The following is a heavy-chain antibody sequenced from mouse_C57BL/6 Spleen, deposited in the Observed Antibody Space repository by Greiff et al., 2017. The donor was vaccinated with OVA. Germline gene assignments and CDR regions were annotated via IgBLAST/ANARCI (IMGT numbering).Heavy chain of an antibody. Sequence: QVQLQQPGAELVKPGASVKLSCKASGYTFTSYWMQWVKQRPGQGLEWIVEIDPSDSYTNYNQKFKGKATLTVDTSSSTAYMQLSSLTSEDSAVYYCARYSSGYVWFAYWGQGTLVTVSA. D-gene: IGHD3-2*02. CDR1: GYTFTSYW. J-gene: IGHJ3*01. CDR3: ARYSSGYVWFAY. CDR2: IDPSDSYT. V-gene: IGHV1-50*01.